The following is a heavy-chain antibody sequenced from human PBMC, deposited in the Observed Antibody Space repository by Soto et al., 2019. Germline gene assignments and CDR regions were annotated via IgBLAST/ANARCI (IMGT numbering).Heavy chain of an antibody. V-gene: IGHV4-34*01. D-gene: IGHD3-3*01. CDR1: GGSFSGYY. Sequence: SETLSLTCAVYGGSFSGYYWSWIRQPPGKGLEWIGEINHSGSTNYNPSLKSRVTISVDTSKNQFSLKLSSVTAADTAVYYCSRGSVYYDFWSGYYGWFDPWGQGTLVTVSS. CDR3: SRGSVYYDFWSGYYGWFDP. CDR2: INHSGST. J-gene: IGHJ5*02.